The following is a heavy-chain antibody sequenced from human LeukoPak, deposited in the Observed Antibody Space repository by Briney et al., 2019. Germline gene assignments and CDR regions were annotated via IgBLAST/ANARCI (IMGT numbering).Heavy chain of an antibody. D-gene: IGHD4-17*01. J-gene: IGHJ4*02. CDR1: GFTFDDYA. CDR3: AREMTTVTTPGGESDY. CDR2: ISYDGSNK. V-gene: IGHV3-30*04. Sequence: GGSLRLSCAASGFTFDDYAMHWVRQAPGKGLEWVAVISYDGSNKYYADSVKGRFTISRDNSKNTLYLQMNSLRAEDTAVYYCAREMTTVTTPGGESDYWGQGTLVTVSS.